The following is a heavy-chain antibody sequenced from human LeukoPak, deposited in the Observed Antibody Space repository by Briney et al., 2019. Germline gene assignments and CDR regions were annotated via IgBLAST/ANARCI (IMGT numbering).Heavy chain of an antibody. CDR2: INPNSGGT. J-gene: IGHJ4*02. D-gene: IGHD2-2*01. CDR3: ASAYCSSTSCYAFDY. Sequence: GASVKVSCKASGYTFTGYYMHWVRQAPGQGLEWMGWINPNSGGTNYAQKFQGRVTMTRDTSISTAYMGLSRLRSDDTAVYYCASAYCSSTSCYAFDYWGQGTLVTVSS. CDR1: GYTFTGYY. V-gene: IGHV1-2*02.